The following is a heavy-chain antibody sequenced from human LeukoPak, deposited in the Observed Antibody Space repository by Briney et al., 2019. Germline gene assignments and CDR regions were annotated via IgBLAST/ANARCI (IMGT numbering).Heavy chain of an antibody. V-gene: IGHV3-30*02. D-gene: IGHD1-1*01. CDR2: IRYDGSNK. CDR3: AKAGGRIRLDLDY. CDR1: GFTFSSYG. Sequence: GGSLRLTCAASGFTFSSYGMHWVRQAPGKGLEWVAFIRYDGSNKYYADSVKGRFTISRDNSKNTLYLQMNSLRADDTAVYYCAKAGGRIRLDLDYWGQGTLVTVSS. J-gene: IGHJ4*02.